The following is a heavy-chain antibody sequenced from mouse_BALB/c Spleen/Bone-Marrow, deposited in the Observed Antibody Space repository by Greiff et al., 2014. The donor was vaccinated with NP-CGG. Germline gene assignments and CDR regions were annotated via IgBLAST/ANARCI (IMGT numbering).Heavy chain of an antibody. Sequence: QVQLQQSGPEPVKPGASVRISCKASGYTFTSYYIHWVKQGPGQGLEWIGWIYPGNVNTKYNEKFKGKATLTADKSSSTAYMQLSSLTSEDSAVYFCARRVHYYGFYFDYWGQGTTLTVSS. V-gene: IGHV1S56*01. CDR3: ARRVHYYGFYFDY. CDR2: IYPGNVNT. D-gene: IGHD1-2*01. J-gene: IGHJ2*01. CDR1: GYTFTSYY.